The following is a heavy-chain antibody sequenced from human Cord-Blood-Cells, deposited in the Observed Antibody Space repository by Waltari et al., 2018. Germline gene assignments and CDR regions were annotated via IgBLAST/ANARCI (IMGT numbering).Heavy chain of an antibody. V-gene: IGHV1-24*01. D-gene: IGHD6-6*01. CDR3: ATGGYMSSPIEYSSSSFDY. Sequence: QVQLVQSGAEVKKPGASVKVSCKVSGSTLTELSMHWVRQAPGKGLEWMGGFDPEDGETIYAQKFQGRVTMTEDTSTDTAYMELSSLRSEDTAVYYCATGGYMSSPIEYSSSSFDYWGQGTLVTVSS. CDR2: FDPEDGET. CDR1: GSTLTELS. J-gene: IGHJ4*02.